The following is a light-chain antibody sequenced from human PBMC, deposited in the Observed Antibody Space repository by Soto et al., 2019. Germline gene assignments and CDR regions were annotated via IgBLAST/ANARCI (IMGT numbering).Light chain of an antibody. CDR3: QHYNFWPHT. J-gene: IGKJ2*01. CDR2: RAS. CDR1: QSVRDN. V-gene: IGKV3-15*01. Sequence: EILLTQSPATLAVSPGEGATLSCRASQSVRDNLAWYQQKPGQAPRLLIYRASTRATGVPARFSGSGSGTEFTLTISSLQSEDVSVYFCQHYNFWPHTSGQGTKVDIK.